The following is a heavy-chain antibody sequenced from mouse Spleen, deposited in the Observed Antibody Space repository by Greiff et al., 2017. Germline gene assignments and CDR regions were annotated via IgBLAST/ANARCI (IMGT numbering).Heavy chain of an antibody. CDR3: ASSYYGNWFAY. J-gene: IGHJ3*01. CDR1: GYSITSGYY. CDR2: ISYDGSN. Sequence: ESGPGLVKPSQSLSLTCSVTGYSITSGYYWNWIRQFPGNKLEWMGYISYDGSNNYNPSLKNRISITRDTSKNQFFLKLNSVTTEDTATYYCASSYYGNWFAYWGQGTLVTVSA. V-gene: IGHV3-6*01. D-gene: IGHD2-10*01.